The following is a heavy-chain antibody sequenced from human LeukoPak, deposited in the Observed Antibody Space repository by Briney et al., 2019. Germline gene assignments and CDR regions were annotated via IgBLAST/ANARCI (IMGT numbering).Heavy chain of an antibody. J-gene: IGHJ4*02. CDR2: INPNSGGT. CDR1: GYTFNGYY. Sequence: ASVKVSCKASGYTFNGYYMHWVRQAPGQGLGWMGWINPNSGGTNYEQKFQVRVTMTRDTSISTAYMELSRLRSDDTAVYYCARGREEYSSGWYGSFPYYWGQGTLVTVSS. CDR3: ARGREEYSSGWYGSFPYY. D-gene: IGHD6-19*01. V-gene: IGHV1-2*02.